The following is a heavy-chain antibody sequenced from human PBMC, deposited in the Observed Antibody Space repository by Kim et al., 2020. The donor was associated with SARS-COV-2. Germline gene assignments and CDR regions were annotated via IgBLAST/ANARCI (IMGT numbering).Heavy chain of an antibody. CDR2: IYYSGST. Sequence: SETLSLTCTVSGGSISSSSYYWGWIRQPPGKGLEWIGSIYYSGSTYYNPSLKSRVTISVDTSKNQFSLKLSSVTAADTAVYYCARPGGSTWLSSRIKDAFDIWGQGTMVTVSS. CDR1: GGSISSSSYY. V-gene: IGHV4-39*01. CDR3: ARPGGSTWLSSRIKDAFDI. J-gene: IGHJ3*02. D-gene: IGHD6-13*01.